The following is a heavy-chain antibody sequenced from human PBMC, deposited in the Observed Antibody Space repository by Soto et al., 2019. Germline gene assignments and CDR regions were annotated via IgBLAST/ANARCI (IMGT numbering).Heavy chain of an antibody. CDR3: ARLGYYGSGRVPRYYYMDV. D-gene: IGHD3-10*01. CDR2: ISAYNGNT. J-gene: IGHJ6*03. V-gene: IGHV1-18*01. CDR1: GYTFTSYG. Sequence: ASVKVSCKASGYTFTSYGISWVRQAPGQGLEWMGWISAYNGNTNYAQKLQGRVTMTTDTSTSTAYMELRSLRSDDTAVYYCARLGYYGSGRVPRYYYMDVWGKGTTVTVSS.